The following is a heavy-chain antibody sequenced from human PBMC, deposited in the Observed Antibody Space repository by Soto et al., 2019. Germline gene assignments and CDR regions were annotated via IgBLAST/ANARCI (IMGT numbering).Heavy chain of an antibody. J-gene: IGHJ5*02. V-gene: IGHV1-18*04. D-gene: IGHD3-9*01. Sequence: ASLKVSCKASGSTFPSYGISWVRPAPGPGLEWIRCISAYNGNTNYAQKIQGRVTMTTDTSTSTGYLKLRSLRSDDTAEYYCARGYDILTCYYLNWFEPWGQGTLVTVSS. CDR2: ISAYNGNT. CDR3: ARGYDILTCYYLNWFEP. CDR1: GSTFPSYG.